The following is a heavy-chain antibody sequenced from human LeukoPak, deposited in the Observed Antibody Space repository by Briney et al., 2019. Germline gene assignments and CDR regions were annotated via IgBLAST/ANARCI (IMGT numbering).Heavy chain of an antibody. CDR3: ARQHDYSISHSDY. Sequence: GESLKISCKGSGYSFTSYWIGWVRQMPGKGLEWMGIIYPGDSETRYSPSFQGQVTISADKSISTAYLQWSSLKASDTAMYFCARQHDYSISHSDYWGQGTLVTVSS. D-gene: IGHD4-11*01. CDR2: IYPGDSET. J-gene: IGHJ4*02. V-gene: IGHV5-51*01. CDR1: GYSFTSYW.